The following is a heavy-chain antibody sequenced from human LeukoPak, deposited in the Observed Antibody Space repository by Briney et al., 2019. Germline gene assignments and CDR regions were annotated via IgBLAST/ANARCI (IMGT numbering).Heavy chain of an antibody. Sequence: RASVKVSCKASGYTFTSYGISWVRQAPGQGLEWMGWISAYNGNTNYAQKLQGRVTMTTDTSTSTAYMELRSLRSDDTAVYYCARVTYYYDIKRPGRAFDIWGQGTMVTVSS. CDR3: ARVTYYYDIKRPGRAFDI. CDR1: GYTFTSYG. V-gene: IGHV1-18*01. CDR2: ISAYNGNT. J-gene: IGHJ3*02. D-gene: IGHD3-22*01.